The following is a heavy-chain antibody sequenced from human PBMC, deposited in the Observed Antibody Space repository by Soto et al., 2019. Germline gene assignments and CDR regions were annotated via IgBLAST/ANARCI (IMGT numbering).Heavy chain of an antibody. CDR3: AMGVSYWWVY. V-gene: IGHV4-4*02. CDR1: GGYVNTDFW. CDR2: VHHSGPT. D-gene: IGHD2-15*01. Sequence: GTLSLTCAVSGGYVNTDFWRSWVRQPPGKGLEWIGEVHHSGPTNYFQSLTSRLTMSLDNSGNPVSLELSSVAPADTAVSYCAMGVSYWWVYWGQGTLVTVSS. J-gene: IGHJ4*02.